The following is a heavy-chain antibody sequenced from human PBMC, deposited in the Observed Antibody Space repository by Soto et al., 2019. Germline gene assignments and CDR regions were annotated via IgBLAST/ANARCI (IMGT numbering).Heavy chain of an antibody. CDR3: ATDPGGGGY. CDR2: IYSGGYT. Sequence: EVQLVESGGGLIQPGGSLRLSCAVSGFTVSNNYMSWVRQAPGKGLEGVSVIYSGGYTAYGDSVKGRFTISRDNSKNTLSPKMNRRGAGAPAVYSWATDPGGGGYWGQGTLVTVSS. J-gene: IGHJ4*02. D-gene: IGHD3-10*01. V-gene: IGHV3-53*01. CDR1: GFTVSNNY.